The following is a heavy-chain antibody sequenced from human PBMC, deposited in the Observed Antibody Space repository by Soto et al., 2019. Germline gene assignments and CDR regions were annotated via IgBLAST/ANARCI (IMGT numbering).Heavy chain of an antibody. J-gene: IGHJ6*02. CDR2: ISNTTNTI. D-gene: IGHD1-26*01. Sequence: PGGSLRLSCAASGFTFSGYSMNWVRQAPGKGLEWLSYISNTTNTIYYADSVKGRFTISRDNAKNSLYLQMNSLRDEDTAVYYCARAKYSENYKYYYYGMDVWGQGTTVTVSS. CDR3: ARAKYSENYKYYYYGMDV. CDR1: GFTFSGYS. V-gene: IGHV3-48*02.